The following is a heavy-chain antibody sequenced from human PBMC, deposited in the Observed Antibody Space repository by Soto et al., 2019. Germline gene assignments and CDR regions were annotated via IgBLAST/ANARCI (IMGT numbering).Heavy chain of an antibody. CDR3: ARDGGEKGYYYYGMDV. D-gene: IGHD3-16*01. J-gene: IGHJ6*02. CDR2: IIPIFGTA. Sequence: QVQLVQSGAEVKKPGSSVKVSCKASGGTFSSYAISWVRQAPGQGLECMGGIIPIFGTANYAQKFQGRVTITADESTSTAYMELSSLRSEDTAVYYCARDGGEKGYYYYGMDVWGQGTTVTVSS. CDR1: GGTFSSYA. V-gene: IGHV1-69*01.